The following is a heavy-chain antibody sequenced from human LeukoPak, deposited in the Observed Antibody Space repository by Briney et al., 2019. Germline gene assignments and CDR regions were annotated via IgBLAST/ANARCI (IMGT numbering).Heavy chain of an antibody. V-gene: IGHV3-48*03. CDR2: ISTSGSTM. CDR1: GFTFSSYE. J-gene: IGHJ4*02. D-gene: IGHD1-26*01. CDR3: ARAGRNYDY. Sequence: QPGGSLRLSCAASGFTFSSYEMNWVRQAPGKGLGWVSYISTSGSTMFYADSVKGRFTISRDNAKNSLYVQMNSLRAGDTAIYYCARAGRNYDYWGQGTLVTVSS.